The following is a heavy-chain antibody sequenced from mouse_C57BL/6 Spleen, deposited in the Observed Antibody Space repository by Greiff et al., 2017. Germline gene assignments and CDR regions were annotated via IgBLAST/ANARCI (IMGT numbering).Heavy chain of an antibody. CDR1: GYTFTSYT. Sequence: VQLQQSGAELARPGASVKMSCKASGYTFTSYTMHWVKQRPGQGLEWIGYINPSSGYTKYNQKFKDKATLTADKSSSTAYMQLSSLTSEDSAVYYCARGDRVYAMDYWGQGTSVTVSS. V-gene: IGHV1-4*01. CDR3: ARGDRVYAMDY. D-gene: IGHD2-14*01. CDR2: INPSSGYT. J-gene: IGHJ4*01.